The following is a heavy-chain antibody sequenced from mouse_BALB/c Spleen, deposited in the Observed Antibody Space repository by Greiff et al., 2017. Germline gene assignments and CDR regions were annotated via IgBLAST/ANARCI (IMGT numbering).Heavy chain of an antibody. J-gene: IGHJ2*01. CDR1: GYSITSDYA. D-gene: IGHD2-4*01. V-gene: IGHV3-2*02. Sequence: EVKLVESGPGLVKPSQSLSLTCTVTGYSITSDYAWNWIRQFPGNKLEWMGYISYSGSTSYNPSLKSRISITRDTPKNQFFLQLNSVTTEDTATYYCARSSYYDYYFDYWGQGTTLTVSS. CDR2: ISYSGST. CDR3: ARSSYYDYYFDY.